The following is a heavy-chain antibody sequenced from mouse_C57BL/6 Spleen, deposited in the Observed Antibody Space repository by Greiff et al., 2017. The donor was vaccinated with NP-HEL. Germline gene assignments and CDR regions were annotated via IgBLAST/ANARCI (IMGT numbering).Heavy chain of an antibody. J-gene: IGHJ1*03. Sequence: VKLMESGAELARPGASVKMSCKASGYTFTSYTMHWVKQRPGQGLEWIGYINPSSGYTKYNQKFKDKATLTADKSSSTAYMQLSSLTSEDSAVYYCARSENDYDGDWYFDVWGTGTTVTVSS. D-gene: IGHD2-4*01. CDR2: INPSSGYT. CDR1: GYTFTSYT. CDR3: ARSENDYDGDWYFDV. V-gene: IGHV1-4*01.